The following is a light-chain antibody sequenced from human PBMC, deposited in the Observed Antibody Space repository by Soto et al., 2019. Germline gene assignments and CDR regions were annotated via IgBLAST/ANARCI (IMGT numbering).Light chain of an antibody. V-gene: IGLV2-23*01. Sequence: QSALTQPASMSGSPGQSITISCTGTSSDIGNSNFVSWYRQHPNKAPKVMIYEGDKRPSGVSNRFSGSKSGNTASLTISGLQAEDEADYYCCAYAGSSSLVFGGGTKLTVL. J-gene: IGLJ3*02. CDR1: SSDIGNSNF. CDR3: CAYAGSSSLV. CDR2: EGD.